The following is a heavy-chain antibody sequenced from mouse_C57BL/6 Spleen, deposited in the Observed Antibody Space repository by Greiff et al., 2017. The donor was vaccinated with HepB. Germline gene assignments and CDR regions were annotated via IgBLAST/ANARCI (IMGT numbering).Heavy chain of an antibody. V-gene: IGHV5-9*01. CDR1: GFTFSSYT. Sequence: EVKLVESGGGLVKPGGSLKLSCAASGFTFSSYTMSWVRQTPEKRLEWVTTISGGGGNTYYPDSVKGRFTISRDNAKNTLYLQMSSLRSEDTALYYCARLRHYFDYWGQGTTLTVSS. CDR3: ARLRHYFDY. CDR2: ISGGGGNT. J-gene: IGHJ2*01.